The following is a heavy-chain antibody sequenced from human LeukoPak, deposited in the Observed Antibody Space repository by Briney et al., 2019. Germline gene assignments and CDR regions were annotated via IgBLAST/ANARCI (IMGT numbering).Heavy chain of an antibody. V-gene: IGHV3-9*01. CDR1: GFTFDDYA. Sequence: GRSLRLSCAASGFTFDDYAMHWVRQAPGKGLEWVSGISWNSGSIGYADSVKGRFTISRDNAKNSLYLQMNSLRAEDTAVYYCARDREIKRDYYYYYMDVWGKGTTVTVSS. CDR2: ISWNSGSI. J-gene: IGHJ6*03. CDR3: ARDREIKRDYYYYYMDV.